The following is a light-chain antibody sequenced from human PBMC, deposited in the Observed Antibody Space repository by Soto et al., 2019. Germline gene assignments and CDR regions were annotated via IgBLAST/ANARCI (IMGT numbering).Light chain of an antibody. CDR3: KHFVNSLTWT. CDR2: GAS. V-gene: IGKV3-20*01. Sequence: EIVLTQSPGTLSLSPGERATLSCRASQSVSSTYLIWYQQKPGQAPRLLIYGASSRATGVPDRFSGGGSGTDFTLTNSRLEHEDFAVYYCKHFVNSLTWTFGQGTKVEIK. CDR1: QSVSSTY. J-gene: IGKJ1*01.